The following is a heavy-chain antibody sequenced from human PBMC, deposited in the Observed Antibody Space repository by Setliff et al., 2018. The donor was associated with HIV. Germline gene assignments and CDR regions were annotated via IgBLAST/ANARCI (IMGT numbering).Heavy chain of an antibody. Sequence: PSETLSLTCTVSGGSISSSSYYWGWIRQPPGKGLEWTGTIYYSGGTYYKSSLKSRLIISRDNSKNTLYLQMNSLRAEDTAVYYCAKGADPGTSGHYAPYYFDCWGQGTLVTVSS. CDR3: AKGADPGTSGHYAPYYFDC. V-gene: IGHV4-39*07. CDR2: IYYSGGT. D-gene: IGHD3-22*01. J-gene: IGHJ4*02. CDR1: GGSISSSSYY.